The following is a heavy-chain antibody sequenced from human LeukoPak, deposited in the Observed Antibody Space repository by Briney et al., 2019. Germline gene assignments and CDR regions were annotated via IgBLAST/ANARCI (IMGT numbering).Heavy chain of an antibody. J-gene: IGHJ4*02. CDR2: IYPGDSDT. Sequence: GESLKISCQGSGYSFTSYWIGWVRQMPGKGLEWKGIIYPGDSDTRYSPSFQGQVTISADKSISTAYLQWSSLKASDTAMYYCARHLGSGWSPYYFDYWGQGTLVTVSS. CDR1: GYSFTSYW. D-gene: IGHD6-19*01. CDR3: ARHLGSGWSPYYFDY. V-gene: IGHV5-51*01.